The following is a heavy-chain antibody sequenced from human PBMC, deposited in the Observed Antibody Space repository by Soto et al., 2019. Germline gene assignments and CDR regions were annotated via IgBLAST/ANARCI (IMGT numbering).Heavy chain of an antibody. J-gene: IGHJ4*02. D-gene: IGHD2-21*02. CDR3: EVTTGY. CDR1: GYTFTDYD. CDR2: VSPENSNA. Sequence: QVQVVQSRAEVKKPGASVKVSCKTSGYTFTDYDINWVRQAPGQGLEYMGWVSPENSNAGYAQQFRGRVSMTTNTIISTAYLELTDLRYEDTAVYYCEVTTGYWGQGTMLTVSS. V-gene: IGHV1-8*01.